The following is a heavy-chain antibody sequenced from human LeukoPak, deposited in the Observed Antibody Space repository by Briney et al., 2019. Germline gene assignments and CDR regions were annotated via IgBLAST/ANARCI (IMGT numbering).Heavy chain of an antibody. Sequence: GGSLRLSCATSGFTFSSFWMIWVRQAPGKGLEWVANIRKDGSEKHYVDSVKGRFTISRDNAKNSLYLQMDSLGVEDTAVYYCVRDRSYFDSSGYSIDVFDTWGQGTLVTVSS. CDR2: IRKDGSEK. D-gene: IGHD3-22*01. CDR3: VRDRSYFDSSGYSIDVFDT. CDR1: GFTFSSFW. J-gene: IGHJ3*02. V-gene: IGHV3-7*01.